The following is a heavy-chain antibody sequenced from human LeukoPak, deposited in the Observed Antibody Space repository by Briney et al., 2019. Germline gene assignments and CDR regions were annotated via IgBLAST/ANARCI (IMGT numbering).Heavy chain of an antibody. D-gene: IGHD5-18*01. Sequence: GASVKVSCKASGYTFTRYDISWVRQATGQGLEGVGWMNPNSGNTGYAQKLQGRVTMTRNNSINTAYMELNSLRSEDTAVYYCARCRVDTAIFYYYYYGMDGWGQGTTVTVSS. CDR2: MNPNSGNT. CDR3: ARCRVDTAIFYYYYYGMDG. V-gene: IGHV1-8*01. J-gene: IGHJ6*02. CDR1: GYTFTRYD.